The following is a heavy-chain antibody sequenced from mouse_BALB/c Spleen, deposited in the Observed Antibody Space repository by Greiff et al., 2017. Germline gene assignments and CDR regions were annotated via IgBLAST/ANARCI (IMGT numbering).Heavy chain of an antibody. J-gene: IGHJ4*01. D-gene: IGHD2-14*01. CDR2: IDPANGNT. CDR3: ATHRYFYAMDY. V-gene: IGHV14-3*02. Sequence: VQLKQSGAELVKPGASVKLSCTASGFNIKDTYMHWVKQRPEQGLEWIGRIDPANGNTKYDPKFQGKATITADTSSNTAYLQLSSLTSEDTAVYYCATHRYFYAMDYWGQGTSVTVSS. CDR1: GFNIKDTY.